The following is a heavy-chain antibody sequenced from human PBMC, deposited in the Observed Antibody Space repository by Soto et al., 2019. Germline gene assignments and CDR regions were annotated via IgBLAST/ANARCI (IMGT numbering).Heavy chain of an antibody. CDR2: IFYSGNT. J-gene: IGHJ4*02. CDR1: GYSISNSNW. Sequence: QVQLQESGPGLVKPSDTLSLTCAVSGYSISNSNWWGWIRQPPGKGLEWIGYIFYSGNTYYNPSHQSRSTMSADTSKNKFSLKLSSVTAVDTAVYYCAMQPLVDTMADNFDYWGQGTLVTVSS. D-gene: IGHD5-12*01. V-gene: IGHV4-28*01. CDR3: AMQPLVDTMADNFDY.